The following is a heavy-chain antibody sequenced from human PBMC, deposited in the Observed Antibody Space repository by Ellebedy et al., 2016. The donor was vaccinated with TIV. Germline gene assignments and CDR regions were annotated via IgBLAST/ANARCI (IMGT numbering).Heavy chain of an antibody. CDR2: IKSKTDGGTT. V-gene: IGHV3-15*01. CDR3: TRQVPSGSYHYYYYYMDV. Sequence: GGSLRLXCAASGFTFSNAWMSWVRQAPGKGLEWVGRIKSKTDGGTTDYAAPVKGRFTISRDDSKNTLYLQMNSLKTEDTAVYYCTRQVPSGSYHYYYYYMDVWGKGTTVTVSS. CDR1: GFTFSNAW. D-gene: IGHD1-26*01. J-gene: IGHJ6*03.